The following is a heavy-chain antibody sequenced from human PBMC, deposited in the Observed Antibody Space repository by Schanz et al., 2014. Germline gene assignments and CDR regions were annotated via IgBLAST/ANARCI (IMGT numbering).Heavy chain of an antibody. J-gene: IGHJ2*01. D-gene: IGHD1-26*01. CDR1: TFTFSSDW. Sequence: EVQLAESGGGLVQPGGSLRLSCAASTFTFSSDWMSWVRQIPGKGLEWVSAISASGGTTYYADSVKGRFTISRDNTKNSLFLLLNSLRADDTAVYYGAKYRGSRGHNWYIDLWGRGTLVTVSS. CDR2: ISASGGTT. CDR3: AKYRGSRGHNWYIDL. V-gene: IGHV3-23*04.